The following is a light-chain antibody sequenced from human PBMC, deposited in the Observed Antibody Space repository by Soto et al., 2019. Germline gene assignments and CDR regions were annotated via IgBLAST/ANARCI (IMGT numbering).Light chain of an antibody. V-gene: IGKV1-27*01. CDR2: AAS. CDR3: QKYNSAPRT. Sequence: DIQMTQSPPSLSASVGDRVTITCRASQGISNFLAWYQQKPGTAPKLLISAASTLHSGVSSRFSGSGSGTDFTLTISSFQPGDVATYYCQKYNSAPRTFGQGTKVDIK. J-gene: IGKJ1*01. CDR1: QGISNF.